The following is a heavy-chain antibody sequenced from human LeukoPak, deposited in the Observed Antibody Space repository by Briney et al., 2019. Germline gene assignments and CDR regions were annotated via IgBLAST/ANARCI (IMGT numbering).Heavy chain of an antibody. V-gene: IGHV3-33*08. CDR1: GFIISRYA. CDR2: IWYDGSNK. J-gene: IGHJ4*02. Sequence: GGSLRLSCAASGFIISRYAMSWVRQAPGKGLEWVAVIWYDGSNKYYADSVKGRFTISRDNSKNTLYLQMNSLRAEDTAVYYCAREVVSLGELSLPDYWGQGTLVTVSS. D-gene: IGHD3-16*02. CDR3: AREVVSLGELSLPDY.